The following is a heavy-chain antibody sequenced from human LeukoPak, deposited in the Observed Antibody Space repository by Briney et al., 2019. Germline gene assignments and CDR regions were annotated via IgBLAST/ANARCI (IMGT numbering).Heavy chain of an antibody. CDR1: GYTFTSYG. J-gene: IGHJ4*02. V-gene: IGHV1-18*01. CDR2: ISAYNGNT. Sequence: GASVKVSCTASGYTFTSYGISWVRQAPGQGLEWMGWISAYNGNTNYAQKLQGRVTMTTDTSTSTAHMELRSLRSDDTAVYYCARGYCSSTSCKPPFDYWGQGTLVTVSS. CDR3: ARGYCSSTSCKPPFDY. D-gene: IGHD2-2*01.